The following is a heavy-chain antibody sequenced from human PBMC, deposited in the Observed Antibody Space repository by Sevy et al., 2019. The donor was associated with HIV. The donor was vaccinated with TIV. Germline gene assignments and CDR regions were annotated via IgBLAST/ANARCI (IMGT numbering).Heavy chain of an antibody. V-gene: IGHV3-33*03. CDR2: IWNDQIIK. CDR1: GFTFNNYG. J-gene: IGHJ3*01. Sequence: GGSLRLSCAASGFTFNNYGMHWVRQAPGKGLEWVAVIWNDQIIKHSADSVKGRFTISRDNSKTTLYLQMNSLRAEDTALYYCGMLPNNYYDTSGSSGDDAFYLWARGTMVTVSS. CDR3: GMLPNNYYDTSGSSGDDAFYL. D-gene: IGHD3-22*01.